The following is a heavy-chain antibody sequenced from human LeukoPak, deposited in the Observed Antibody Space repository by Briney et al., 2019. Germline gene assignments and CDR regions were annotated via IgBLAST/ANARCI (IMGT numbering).Heavy chain of an antibody. J-gene: IGHJ4*02. Sequence: GGSLRLSCAASGFTFSSYGMHWVRQAPGKGLEWVAVISYDGSNKYYADSVKGRFTISRDNAKNSLYLQMNSLRAEDTAVYYCARAPFWSGYLNDYWGQGTLVTVSS. CDR2: ISYDGSNK. V-gene: IGHV3-30*03. CDR1: GFTFSSYG. CDR3: ARAPFWSGYLNDY. D-gene: IGHD3-3*01.